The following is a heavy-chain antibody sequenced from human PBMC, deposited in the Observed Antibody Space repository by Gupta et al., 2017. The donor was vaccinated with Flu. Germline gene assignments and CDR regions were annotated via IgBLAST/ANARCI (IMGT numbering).Heavy chain of an antibody. J-gene: IGHJ3*01. CDR3: ARDRADTAMVTSNAFDV. D-gene: IGHD5-18*01. Sequence: QVQLVQSGGGVVQPGRSLRLSCEASGFPFSPFGMYWVRQAPGRGLEWVGLISYDGSAKKYADSVKGRFTISRDNSRNTLYLLMDSLRPDDTAVYFCARDRADTAMVTSNAFDVWGQGTMVTVSS. V-gene: IGHV3-30*03. CDR2: ISYDGSAK. CDR1: GFPFSPFG.